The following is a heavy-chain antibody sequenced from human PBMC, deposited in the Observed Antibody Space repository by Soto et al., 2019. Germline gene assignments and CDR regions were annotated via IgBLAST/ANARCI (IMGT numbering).Heavy chain of an antibody. D-gene: IGHD3-9*01. CDR1: GFTFSSYA. CDR2: ISGSGGST. J-gene: IGHJ4*02. CDR3: AKDSYDILTGYFSPFDC. Sequence: GGSLRLSCAASGFTFSSYAMSWVRQAPGKGLEWVSAISGSGGSTYYADSVKGRFTISRDNSKNTLYLQMNSLRAEDTSVYYCAKDSYDILTGYFSPFDCWGQGTLVTVSS. V-gene: IGHV3-23*01.